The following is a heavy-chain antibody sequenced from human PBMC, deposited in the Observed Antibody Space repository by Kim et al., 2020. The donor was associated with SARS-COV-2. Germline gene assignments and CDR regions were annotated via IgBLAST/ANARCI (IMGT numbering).Heavy chain of an antibody. D-gene: IGHD6-13*01. Sequence: GGSLRLSCAASGFTFSSYAMSWVRQAPGKGPEWVSAIGGSSDGRAYYTESVRGRFTISRDNSTNTLYLQMNSLSAEDTALYYCANDGEYSSSRGDSSDY. V-gene: IGHV3-23*01. CDR2: IGGSSDGRA. CDR3: ANDGEYSSSRGDSSDY. J-gene: IGHJ4*01. CDR1: GFTFSSYA.